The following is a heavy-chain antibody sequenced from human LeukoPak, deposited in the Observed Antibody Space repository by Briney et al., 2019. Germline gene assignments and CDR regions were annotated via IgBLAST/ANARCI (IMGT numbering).Heavy chain of an antibody. CDR1: GGSFSGYH. CDR3: ASDYSTNY. CDR2: INHSGST. Sequence: SETLSLTCAVYGGSFSGYHWSWIRQPPGKGLEWIGEINHSGSTNYNPSLKSRVTISVDTSKNQFSLKLSSVTAADTAVYYCASDYSTNYWGQGTLVTVSS. V-gene: IGHV4-34*01. J-gene: IGHJ4*02. D-gene: IGHD4-11*01.